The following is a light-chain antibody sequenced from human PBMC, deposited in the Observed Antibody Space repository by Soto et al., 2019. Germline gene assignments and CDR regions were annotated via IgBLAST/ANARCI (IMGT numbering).Light chain of an antibody. V-gene: IGLV2-11*01. CDR1: SSDVGGYNY. Sequence: QSALTQPRSVSGSPGQSVTISCTGTSSDVGGYNYVSWYQQHPGKAPKLMIYDVSKRPSGVPDRFSGSKSGNTASLTISGLQAEDEADYYCRSYAGSWVFGGGTQLTVL. CDR2: DVS. J-gene: IGLJ3*02. CDR3: RSYAGSWV.